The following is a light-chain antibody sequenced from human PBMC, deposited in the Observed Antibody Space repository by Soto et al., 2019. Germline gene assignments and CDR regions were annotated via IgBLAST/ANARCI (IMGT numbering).Light chain of an antibody. CDR1: SSNIGAGYD. CDR3: QSYDSSLSGSGV. CDR2: GNN. V-gene: IGLV1-40*01. Sequence: QSVLTQPPSVSGAPGQRVTISCTGSSSNIGAGYDVHWYQQLPGTAPKLLIYGNNNRPSGDPDRFSGSKSGTSASLAITGLQAEDEADYYCQSYDSSLSGSGVFGGGTKLTVL. J-gene: IGLJ2*01.